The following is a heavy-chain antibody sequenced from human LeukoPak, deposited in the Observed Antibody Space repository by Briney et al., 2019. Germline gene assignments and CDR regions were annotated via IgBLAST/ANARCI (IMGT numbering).Heavy chain of an antibody. D-gene: IGHD1-7*01. Sequence: PSETLSLTCAVYGGSFSNYYWSWIRQPPGKGLEWIGEINDSGRTNYYPSLMSRVTISVDTSKNQFSLRLNSVTATDTAVYYCARRWNYGRNYYIDVWGKGATVSVSS. V-gene: IGHV4-34*01. CDR3: ARRWNYGRNYYIDV. J-gene: IGHJ6*03. CDR1: GGSFSNYY. CDR2: INDSGRT.